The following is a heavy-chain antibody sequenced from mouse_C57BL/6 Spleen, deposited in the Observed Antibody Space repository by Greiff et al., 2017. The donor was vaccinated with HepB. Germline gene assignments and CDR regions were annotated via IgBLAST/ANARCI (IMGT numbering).Heavy chain of an antibody. J-gene: IGHJ4*01. CDR2: IHPKSGST. Sequence: QVQLQQPGAELVKPGASVKLSCKASGYTFTSYWMHWVKQRPGQGLEWIGMIHPKSGSTNYNEKFKSKATLTVDKSSSTAYMQLSSLTSEDSAVYYCARGGLRHTMDYWGQGASVTVSS. D-gene: IGHD2-4*01. CDR3: ARGGLRHTMDY. CDR1: GYTFTSYW. V-gene: IGHV1-64*01.